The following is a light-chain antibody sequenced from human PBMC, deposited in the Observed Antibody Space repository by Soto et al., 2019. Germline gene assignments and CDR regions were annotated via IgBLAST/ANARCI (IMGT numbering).Light chain of an antibody. CDR2: GAS. CDR1: QSVSSSF. J-gene: IGKJ1*01. V-gene: IGKV3-20*01. Sequence: EIVLTQSPGTLSLSPGEQATLSCRASQSVSSSFLAWYQQKPGQAPRLLIYGASSRATGIPDRFSGSGSGTDFPLTISRLEPEDFAVYYCQQYDSSPWTFGQGTKVEIK. CDR3: QQYDSSPWT.